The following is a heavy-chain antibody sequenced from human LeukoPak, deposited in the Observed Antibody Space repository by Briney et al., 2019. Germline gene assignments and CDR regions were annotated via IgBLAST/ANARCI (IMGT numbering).Heavy chain of an antibody. Sequence: GGSLRLSCAASGFTFSNYWMGWVRQAPGKGLEWVANIKQDGSEKYYVDSVKGRFTISRDNTKSSLYLQMNSLRDEDTAVYYCARGGDTVTSLDAFDIWGQGTMVTVSS. CDR3: ARGGDTVTSLDAFDI. D-gene: IGHD4-17*01. CDR1: GFTFSNYW. V-gene: IGHV3-7*01. CDR2: IKQDGSEK. J-gene: IGHJ3*02.